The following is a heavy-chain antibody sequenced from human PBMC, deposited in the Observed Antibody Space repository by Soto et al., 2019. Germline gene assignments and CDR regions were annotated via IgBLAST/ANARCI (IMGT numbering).Heavy chain of an antibody. CDR1: GYTFTSYD. CDR3: AIGRPDYGDY. V-gene: IGHV1-8*01. CDR2: MNPNSGNT. J-gene: IGHJ4*02. Sequence: QVQLVQSGAEVKKPGASVKVSCKASGYTFTSYDINWVRQATGQGLEWMGWMNPNSGNTAYAQKFKGRVTMTRNTSINSASMEVSSVGSEDTAGYYCAIGRPDYGDYWGQGTLVTVSS.